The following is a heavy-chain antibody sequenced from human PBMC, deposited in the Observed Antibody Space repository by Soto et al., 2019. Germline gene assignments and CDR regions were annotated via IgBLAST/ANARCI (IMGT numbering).Heavy chain of an antibody. V-gene: IGHV4-34*01. CDR2: INHSGSA. D-gene: IGHD1-26*01. CDR3: ARGLISGCHSSGRWYYSDS. CDR1: GGSFSGYI. Sequence: SETLSLTCDVYGGSFSGYIWTWIRQTPGKGLQWIGQINHSGSANYNPSLKSRVTISVHTSNSQFSLELNSVTAADTAVYYCARGLISGCHSSGRWYYSDSWGQGPQVTVS. J-gene: IGHJ4*02.